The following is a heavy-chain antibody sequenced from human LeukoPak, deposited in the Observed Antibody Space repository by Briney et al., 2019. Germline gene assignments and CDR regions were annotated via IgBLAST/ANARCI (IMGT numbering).Heavy chain of an antibody. CDR3: ARHGSVSSWWDAFDI. D-gene: IGHD6-13*01. J-gene: IGHJ3*02. V-gene: IGHV4-59*08. CDR1: GDSISSYY. Sequence: SETLSLTCTVSGDSISSYYWSWIRQPPGKGLEWIAYIYYSGTTNYNPSLKSRVTISVDTSKNQFSLKLSSVTAADTAVYYCARHGSVSSWWDAFDIWGQGTMVTVSS. CDR2: IYYSGTT.